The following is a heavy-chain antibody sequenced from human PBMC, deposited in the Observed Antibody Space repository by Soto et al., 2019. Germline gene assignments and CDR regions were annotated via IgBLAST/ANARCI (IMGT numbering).Heavy chain of an antibody. CDR2: IIPIFGTA. J-gene: IGHJ6*02. V-gene: IGHV1-69*06. Sequence: GASVKVSCKASGCTFSSYAISWVRQAPGQGLEWMGGIIPIFGTANYAQKFQGRVTITADKSTSTAYMELSSLRSEDTAVYYCAREKTRDYYEGMDVWGQGTTVTVSS. D-gene: IGHD2-2*01. CDR3: AREKTRDYYEGMDV. CDR1: GCTFSSYA.